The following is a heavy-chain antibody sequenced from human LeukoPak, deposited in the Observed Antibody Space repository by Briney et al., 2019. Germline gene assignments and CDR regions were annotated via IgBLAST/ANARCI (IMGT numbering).Heavy chain of an antibody. CDR1: GYTFTRYY. V-gene: IGHV1-46*01. CDR2: INPSGDII. CDR3: AGEGFGESQLIDY. D-gene: IGHD3-10*01. Sequence: GASVKVSCKASGYTFTRYYMHWVRHAPGQGLEWMGIINPSGDIISYAQKFQGRVSMTRDTSTSTLYMELSSLRSEDTSVYYCAGEGFGESQLIDYWGQGTLVTVSS. J-gene: IGHJ4*02.